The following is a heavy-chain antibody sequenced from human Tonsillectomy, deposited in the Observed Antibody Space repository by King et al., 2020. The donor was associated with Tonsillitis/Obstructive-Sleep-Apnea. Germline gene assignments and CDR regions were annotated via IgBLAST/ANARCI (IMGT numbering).Heavy chain of an antibody. CDR1: GGSFSAYY. CDR3: AKSSRFDP. J-gene: IGHJ5*02. V-gene: IGHV4-34*01. CDR2: INHSGST. Sequence: VQLQQWGAGLLKPSETLSLTCAVYGGSFSAYYRNWIRQPPGKGLEWIGEINHSGSTNYNPSLKSRVIISVDTSKNQFSLKLSSVTAADTAVYYCAKSSRFDPWGQGTLVTVSS.